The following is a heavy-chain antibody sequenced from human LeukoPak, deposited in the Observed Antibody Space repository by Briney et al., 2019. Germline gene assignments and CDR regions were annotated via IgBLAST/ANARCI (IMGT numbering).Heavy chain of an antibody. D-gene: IGHD6-13*01. V-gene: IGHV3-23*01. Sequence: PGGSLRLSCAASGFSFSSYAMSWVRQARGKGLEWVSAISGSGGNTYYADSVRGRFTISRDNSKNTLYLQTNSLRAENTAIYYCAKVSWANYFDYWGQGTLVTVSS. CDR3: AKVSWANYFDY. CDR2: ISGSGGNT. J-gene: IGHJ4*02. CDR1: GFSFSSYA.